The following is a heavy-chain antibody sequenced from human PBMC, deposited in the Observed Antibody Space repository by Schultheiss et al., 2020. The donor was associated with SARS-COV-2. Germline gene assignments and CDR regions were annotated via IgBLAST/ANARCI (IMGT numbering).Heavy chain of an antibody. D-gene: IGHD1-20*01. CDR3: ARDPGVYNWITGDFYHYAMDV. CDR1: GFTVSQYY. CDR2: IYSGSST. Sequence: GGSLRLSCAASGFTVSQYYMNWVRQAPGKGLEWISVIYSGSSTYYADSVKGRFTISRDNAESSLYLQMNSLRAEDTAVYYCARDPGVYNWITGDFYHYAMDVWGQGTTVTVSS. V-gene: IGHV3-53*01. J-gene: IGHJ6*02.